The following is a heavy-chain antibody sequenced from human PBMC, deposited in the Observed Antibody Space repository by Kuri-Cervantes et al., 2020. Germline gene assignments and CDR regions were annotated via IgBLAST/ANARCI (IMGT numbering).Heavy chain of an antibody. J-gene: IGHJ2*01. CDR2: ISWNSGSI. Sequence: SLKISCAASGFTFDDYAMHWVRQAPGEGLEWVSGISWNSGSIGYADSVKGRFTVSRDNAKNSLSLQVNSLRTEDTAFYYCAKGYSYGSYWYFDLWGRGTLVTVSS. V-gene: IGHV3-9*01. CDR3: AKGYSYGSYWYFDL. CDR1: GFTFDDYA. D-gene: IGHD5-18*01.